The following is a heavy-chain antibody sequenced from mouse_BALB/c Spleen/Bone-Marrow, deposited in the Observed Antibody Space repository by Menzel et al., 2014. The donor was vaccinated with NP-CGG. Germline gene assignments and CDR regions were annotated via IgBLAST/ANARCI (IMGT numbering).Heavy chain of an antibody. CDR3: ARGFPFDY. CDR2: IYPGDGDT. Sequence: VQLQESGAELARPGASMKLSCKASGYTFTSYWMQWVKQRPGQGLEWIGAIYPGDGDTRYTQKFKGKATLTADKSSSTAYMQLSSLASEDSAVYYCARGFPFDYWGQGTTLTVSS. V-gene: IGHV1-87*01. CDR1: GYTFTSYW. J-gene: IGHJ2*01.